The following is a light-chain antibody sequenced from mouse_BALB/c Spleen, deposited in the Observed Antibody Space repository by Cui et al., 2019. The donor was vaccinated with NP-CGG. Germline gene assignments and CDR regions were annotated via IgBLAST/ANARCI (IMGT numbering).Light chain of an antibody. CDR3: TLWYSNHWV. Sequence: TPVTQPSAPPTSPGETVTLTCRSSTEAVTTSNYANWVQEKPDHLFTGLIGGSNNRAPGVPARFSGSLIGDKAALTITGAQTEDEAIYFCTLWYSNHWVFGGGTKLTVL. V-gene: IGLV1*01. CDR1: TEAVTTSNY. J-gene: IGLJ1*01. CDR2: GSN.